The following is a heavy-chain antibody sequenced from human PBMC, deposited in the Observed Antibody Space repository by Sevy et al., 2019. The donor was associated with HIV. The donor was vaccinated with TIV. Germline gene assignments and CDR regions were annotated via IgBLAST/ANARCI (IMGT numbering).Heavy chain of an antibody. Sequence: GGSLRLSCAASGFTFSSYWMSWVRQAPGKGLECVANIKQDGSEKYYVHSVKGRFTISRDNAKNSLYLQMNSLRAEDTAVYYCAKGGIAVAGTIGSWGQGTLVTVSS. V-gene: IGHV3-7*03. CDR2: IKQDGSEK. J-gene: IGHJ5*02. CDR1: GFTFSSYW. CDR3: AKGGIAVAGTIGS. D-gene: IGHD6-19*01.